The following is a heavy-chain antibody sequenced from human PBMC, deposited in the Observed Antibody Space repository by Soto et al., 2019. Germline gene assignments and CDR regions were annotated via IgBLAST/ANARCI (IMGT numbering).Heavy chain of an antibody. J-gene: IGHJ6*03. CDR2: INPSGGST. D-gene: IGHD3-9*01. V-gene: IGHV1-46*01. CDR1: GYTFTSYY. Sequence: ASVKVSCEASGYTFTSYYMHWARQAPGQGLEWMGIINPSGGSTSYAQKFQGRVTITRDTSTSTAYMELSSLRSEDTAVYYCARDRGILRYFDWSLYPYYYYYMDVWGKGTTVTVSS. CDR3: ARDRGILRYFDWSLYPYYYYYMDV.